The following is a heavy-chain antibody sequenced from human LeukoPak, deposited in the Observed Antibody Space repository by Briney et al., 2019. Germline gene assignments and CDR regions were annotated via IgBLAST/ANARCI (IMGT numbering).Heavy chain of an antibody. Sequence: GGSLRLSCAVSGFTFSRYWMSWVRQTPGKGLEWVASIKQDGSEQRYVDSVKGRFTISRDDAKNSLFLQMNRLGAEDTAVYYCATSPNPFHMWGQGTKVTVS. CDR3: ATSPNPFHM. CDR1: GFTFSRYW. J-gene: IGHJ3*02. V-gene: IGHV3-7*01. CDR2: IKQDGSEQ.